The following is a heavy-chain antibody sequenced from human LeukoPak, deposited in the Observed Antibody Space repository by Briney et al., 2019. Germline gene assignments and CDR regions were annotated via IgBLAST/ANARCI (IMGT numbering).Heavy chain of an antibody. CDR3: VSFYETY. CDR1: GNYW. V-gene: IGHV3-74*01. D-gene: IGHD2-2*01. J-gene: IGHJ4*02. Sequence: GGSLRLSCAASGNYWMHWVRQAPGKGLVWVSHINSDGSWTGYADSVKGRFTISKDSAKNTVYLQMNNLRAEDTAVYYCVSFYETYWGRGTLVTVSS. CDR2: INSDGSWT.